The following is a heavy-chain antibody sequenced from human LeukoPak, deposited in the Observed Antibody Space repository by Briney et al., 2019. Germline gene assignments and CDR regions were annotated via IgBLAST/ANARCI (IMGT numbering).Heavy chain of an antibody. V-gene: IGHV3-48*02. J-gene: IGHJ3*02. D-gene: IGHD4-23*01. CDR2: IGSSGSTV. Sequence: GGSLRLSCAASGFTFSSYSMNWVRQAPGKGLEWVSYIGSSGSTVYYADSVKGRFTISRDNAKNSLYMQMESLRDEDTAIYYCARDTLEYSNSPDALDIWGQGTVVTVSS. CDR3: ARDTLEYSNSPDALDI. CDR1: GFTFSSYS.